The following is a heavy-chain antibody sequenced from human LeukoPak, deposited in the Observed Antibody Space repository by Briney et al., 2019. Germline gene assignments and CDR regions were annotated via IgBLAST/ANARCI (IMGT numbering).Heavy chain of an antibody. V-gene: IGHV3-23*01. D-gene: IGHD5-12*01. J-gene: IGHJ4*02. CDR2: ISGSGGST. CDR1: GLTFSSYG. Sequence: GGSLRLSCAASGLTFSSYGTSWVRQAPGKGLEWVSAISGSGGSTHYADSVKGRFTISRDNSKNTLYLQSNSLRAEDTAVYYCAKGPPIVATIVPFNYWGQGTLVTVSS. CDR3: AKGPPIVATIVPFNY.